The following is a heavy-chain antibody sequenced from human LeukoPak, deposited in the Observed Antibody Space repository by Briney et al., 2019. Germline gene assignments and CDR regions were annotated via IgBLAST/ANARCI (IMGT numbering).Heavy chain of an antibody. CDR3: ARAGIAVAGTES. CDR2: IYHSGST. J-gene: IGHJ4*02. CDR1: GGSISTYY. Sequence: PSETLSLTCTVSGGSISTYYWNWIRQPPGKGLEWIGYIYHSGSTNYNPSLQSRVTISVDTSKNQFSLKLSSVTAADTAVYYCARAGIAVAGTESWGQGTLVTVSS. V-gene: IGHV4-59*12. D-gene: IGHD6-19*01.